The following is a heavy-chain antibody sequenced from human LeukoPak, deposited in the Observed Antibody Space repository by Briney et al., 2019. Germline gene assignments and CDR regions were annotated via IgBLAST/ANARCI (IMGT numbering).Heavy chain of an antibody. CDR2: IFTDGAT. J-gene: IGHJ4*02. D-gene: IGHD1-1*01. Sequence: PGGSLRLSCAASGITFNSNWMSWVRQAPGKGLEWVSVIFTDGATGYADSVKGKFTISRDNSKNTLYLQMNSLRDDDTAVYYCARDWKTNSFDYWGQGTLVTVSS. CDR3: ARDWKTNSFDY. V-gene: IGHV3-66*01. CDR1: GITFNSNW.